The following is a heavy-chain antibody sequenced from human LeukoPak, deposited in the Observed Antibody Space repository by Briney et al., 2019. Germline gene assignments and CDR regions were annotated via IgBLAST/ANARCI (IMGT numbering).Heavy chain of an antibody. V-gene: IGHV5-51*01. CDR3: ARVGRVGSYYYGMDV. J-gene: IGHJ6*02. Sequence: GESLKISCKGSGYSFTSYWIGWVRQMPGKGLEWMGIIYPGDSDTRYSPSFQGQVTISADKSISTAYLQWSSLKASDTAMYYCARVGRVGSYYYGMDVWGQGTTVTVSS. CDR1: GYSFTSYW. D-gene: IGHD3-10*01. CDR2: IYPGDSDT.